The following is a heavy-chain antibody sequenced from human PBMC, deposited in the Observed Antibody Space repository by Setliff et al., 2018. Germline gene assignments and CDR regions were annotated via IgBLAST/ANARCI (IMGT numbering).Heavy chain of an antibody. D-gene: IGHD3-10*01. V-gene: IGHV4-39*01. CDR1: RGSISNNAYY. J-gene: IGHJ6*03. CDR3: ARHKSNGSGSYPSLYMDV. Sequence: ASETLSLTCTVSRGSISNNAYYWAWIRQPPGKGLEWVATIYYSGSTYSNPSLKSRLIISVDAPDNQFSVKLSSVTAADTAVYYCARHKSNGSGSYPSLYMDVWGKGIMVTVSS. CDR2: IYYSGST.